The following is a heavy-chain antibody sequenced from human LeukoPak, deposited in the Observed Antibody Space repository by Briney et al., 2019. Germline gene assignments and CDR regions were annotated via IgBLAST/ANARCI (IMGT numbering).Heavy chain of an antibody. V-gene: IGHV3-23*01. J-gene: IGHJ5*02. Sequence: GGSLRLSCAASGFTFSSYAMSWVRQAPGKGLEWVSAISGSGGSTYYADSVKGRFTISRDNSKNTLYLQMNSLGAEDTAVYYCAKDQEGSSFSWFAPWGQGTLVTVSS. D-gene: IGHD6-13*01. CDR2: ISGSGGST. CDR3: AKDQEGSSFSWFAP. CDR1: GFTFSSYA.